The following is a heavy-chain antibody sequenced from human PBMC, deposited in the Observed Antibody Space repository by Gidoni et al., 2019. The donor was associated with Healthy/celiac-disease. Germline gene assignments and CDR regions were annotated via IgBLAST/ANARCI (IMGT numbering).Heavy chain of an antibody. CDR3: AKGVASGIAAAGTNY. V-gene: IGHV3-9*01. Sequence: EVQLLESGGGLVQPGRSLRLSCAASGFTFDDYAMHLVRQAPGKGLEWVSGISWNSGSIGYADSVKGRFTISRDNAKNSLYLQMNSLRAEDTALYYCAKGVASGIAAAGTNYWGQGTLVTVSS. D-gene: IGHD6-13*01. CDR2: ISWNSGSI. CDR1: GFTFDDYA. J-gene: IGHJ4*02.